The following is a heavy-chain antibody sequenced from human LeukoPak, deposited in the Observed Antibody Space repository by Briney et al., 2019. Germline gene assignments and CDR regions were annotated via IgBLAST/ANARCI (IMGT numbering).Heavy chain of an antibody. CDR1: GLIVTSNY. CDR3: ARVDSLNYRPKGADY. D-gene: IGHD1-7*01. Sequence: PGGSLRLSCAASGLIVTSNYMSWVRQAPGKGLEWVSIIYPGGTTYYEDSVKDRFSISRDHSNNILYLQMNSLRAEDTAVYYCARVDSLNYRPKGADYWGQGTLVTVSS. J-gene: IGHJ4*02. V-gene: IGHV3-53*01. CDR2: IYPGGTT.